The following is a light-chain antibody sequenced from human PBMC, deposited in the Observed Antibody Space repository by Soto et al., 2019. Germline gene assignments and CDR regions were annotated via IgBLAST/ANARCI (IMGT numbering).Light chain of an antibody. CDR1: QSVSSSY. CDR2: GAS. CDR3: QQYGSSPLT. V-gene: IGKV3-20*01. Sequence: EIVLTQSPGTLSLSPGERATLSYRASQSVSSSYLAWYQQKPGQAPRLLIYGASSRATGIPDRFSGSGSGTEFTLTISRLEPGDFAVYYCQQYGSSPLTFGGGTKVEIK. J-gene: IGKJ4*01.